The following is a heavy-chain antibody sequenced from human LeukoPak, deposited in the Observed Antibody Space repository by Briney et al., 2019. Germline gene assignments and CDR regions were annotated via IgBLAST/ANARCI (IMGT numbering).Heavy chain of an antibody. CDR3: ARSFLSIAAAATDY. V-gene: IGHV3-21*01. CDR2: ISSSSSYI. D-gene: IGHD6-13*01. CDR1: GFTFSSYS. J-gene: IGHJ4*02. Sequence: GGSLRLSCAASGFTFSSYSMNWVRQAPGKGLEWVSSISSSSSYIYYADSVKGRFTISRDNAKNSLYLQMNSLRAEDTAVYYCARSFLSIAAAATDYWGQGILVTVSS.